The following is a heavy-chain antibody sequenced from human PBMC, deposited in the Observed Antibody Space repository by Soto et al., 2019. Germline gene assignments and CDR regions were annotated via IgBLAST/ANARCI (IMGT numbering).Heavy chain of an antibody. V-gene: IGHV3-48*03. D-gene: IGHD3-16*01. Sequence: EVQLVESGGGLVQPGGSLRLSCTASGFTVSSSEMNWVRQAPGKGLEWVSYINEDGTTIYADSVKGRFTISRDSAENSLFLRMNSLRADDTAVYYCSRDKGERVAYGMDVRGQGTTVTVSS. CDR3: SRDKGERVAYGMDV. CDR1: GFTVSSSE. CDR2: INEDGTTI. J-gene: IGHJ6*02.